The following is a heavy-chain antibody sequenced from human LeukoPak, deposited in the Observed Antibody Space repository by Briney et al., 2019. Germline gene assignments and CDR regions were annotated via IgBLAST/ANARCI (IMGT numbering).Heavy chain of an antibody. V-gene: IGHV4-39*07. CDR1: GGSISSCTYS. Sequence: PSETLSLTCSVSGGSISSCTYSWGWIRQPPGKGLEWIGEIHHTGSTNYNPSLKSRVTISVDKSKNQFSLNFNSMSAADSAVYYCAANGYYTIEYWGQGTLVTVSS. D-gene: IGHD1-26*01. J-gene: IGHJ4*02. CDR3: AANGYYTIEY. CDR2: IHHTGST.